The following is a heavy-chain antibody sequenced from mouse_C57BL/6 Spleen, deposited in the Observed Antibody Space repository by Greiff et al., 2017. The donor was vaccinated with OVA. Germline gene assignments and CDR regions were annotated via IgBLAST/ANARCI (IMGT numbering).Heavy chain of an antibody. CDR3: ARRSNWYFDV. Sequence: EVHLVESGGGLVQPGGSLSLSCAASGFTFTDYYMSWVRQPPGQALEWLGFIRNKANGYTTEYSASVKGRFTISRDNSQSILYLQMNALRAEDSATYYCARRSNWYFDVWGTGTTVTVSS. J-gene: IGHJ1*03. CDR1: GFTFTDYY. V-gene: IGHV7-3*01. CDR2: IRNKANGYTT.